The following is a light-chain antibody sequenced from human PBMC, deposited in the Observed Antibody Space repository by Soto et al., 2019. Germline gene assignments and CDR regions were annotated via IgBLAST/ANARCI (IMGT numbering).Light chain of an antibody. CDR1: QSISRY. CDR2: DAS. J-gene: IGKJ2*01. CDR3: QQPYT. V-gene: IGKV3-11*01. Sequence: EIVLTQSPATLSLSPGERATLSCRASQSISRYLAWYQQKPGQAPRLLIYDASNRATGIPARFSGSGSGTDFNLTISDIEPEDFAVYYCQQPYTFGQGTKLDIK.